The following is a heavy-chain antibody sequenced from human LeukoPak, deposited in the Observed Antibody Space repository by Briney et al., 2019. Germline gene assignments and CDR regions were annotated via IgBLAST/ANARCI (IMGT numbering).Heavy chain of an antibody. V-gene: IGHV1-69*04. D-gene: IGHD2-15*01. J-gene: IGHJ1*01. Sequence: SVKVSCKASGGTFSSYVISWVRQAPGQGLEWMGRIIPLLGIANYAQRFQGRVTITADKSTGTTYMEVSRLRSEDTTVYYCARDMVGAGTETKEYFQHWGQGPLGTVSS. CDR3: ARDMVGAGTETKEYFQH. CDR2: IIPLLGIA. CDR1: GGTFSSYV.